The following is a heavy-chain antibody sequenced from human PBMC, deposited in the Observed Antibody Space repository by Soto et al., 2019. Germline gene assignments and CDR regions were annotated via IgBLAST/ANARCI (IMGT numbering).Heavy chain of an antibody. CDR3: ARDKISGTNFLYYYYGMDV. J-gene: IGHJ6*02. CDR2: IYYSGST. D-gene: IGHD1-7*01. Sequence: SETLSLTCTVSGGSVSSGSYYWSWIRQPPGKGLGWIGYIYYSGSTNYNPSLKSRVTISVDTSKNQFSLKLSSVTAADTAVYYCARDKISGTNFLYYYYGMDVWGQGTTVTVSS. V-gene: IGHV4-61*01. CDR1: GGSVSSGSYY.